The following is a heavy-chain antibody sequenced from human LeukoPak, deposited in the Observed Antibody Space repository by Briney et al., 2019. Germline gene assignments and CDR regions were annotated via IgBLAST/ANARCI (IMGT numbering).Heavy chain of an antibody. CDR2: ISGSGGST. V-gene: IGHV3-23*01. CDR3: AREGTLLWFGESPDWFDP. Sequence: SGGSLRLSCAASGFTFSSYAMSWVRQAPGKGLEWVSAISGSGGSTYYADSVKGRFTISRDNSKNTLYLQMNSLRAEDTAVYYCAREGTLLWFGESPDWFDPWGQGTLVTVSS. J-gene: IGHJ5*02. D-gene: IGHD3-10*01. CDR1: GFTFSSYA.